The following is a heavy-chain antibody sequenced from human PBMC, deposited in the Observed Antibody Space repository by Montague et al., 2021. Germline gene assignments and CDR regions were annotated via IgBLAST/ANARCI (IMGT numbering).Heavy chain of an antibody. D-gene: IGHD2-21*02. CDR3: AREDCDGDCYTFDP. V-gene: IGHV4-39*01. CDR1: GASINSSPYY. Sequence: SETLSLTCTVSGASINSSPYYWGWIRQPPGKGLEWIGSIYYSANTYYNPSLKSRLSISVDTTKNQFSLRLKSVTAADTAVYHCAREDCDGDCYTFDPWGQGTLVTVSS. J-gene: IGHJ5*02. CDR2: IYYSANT.